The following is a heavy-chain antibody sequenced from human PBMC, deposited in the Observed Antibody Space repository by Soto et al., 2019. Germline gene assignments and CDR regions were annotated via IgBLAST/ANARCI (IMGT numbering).Heavy chain of an antibody. CDR3: AKGRAYYYYYGMDV. Sequence: GGSLRLSCAASGFTFSSYAMSWVRQAPGKGLEWVSAISGSGGSTYYADSVKGRFTISRDNSKNTLYLQMNSLRAEDTAVYYCAKGRAYYYYYGMDVRGQGTTVTVSS. CDR1: GFTFSSYA. CDR2: ISGSGGST. J-gene: IGHJ6*02. V-gene: IGHV3-23*01.